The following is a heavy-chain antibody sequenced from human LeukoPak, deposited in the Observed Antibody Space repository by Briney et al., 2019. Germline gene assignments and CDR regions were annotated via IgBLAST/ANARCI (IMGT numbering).Heavy chain of an antibody. CDR1: GYTFTSYA. J-gene: IGHJ2*01. Sequence: ASVKVSCKASGYTFTSYAMHWVRQAPGQRLEWMGWINTGNGNTKYSQKFQGRVTITRDTSASTAYMELSSLRSEDTAVYYCAKPGVTTSRWYFDLWGRGTLVTVSS. V-gene: IGHV1-3*04. CDR3: AKPGVTTSRWYFDL. CDR2: INTGNGNT. D-gene: IGHD4-17*01.